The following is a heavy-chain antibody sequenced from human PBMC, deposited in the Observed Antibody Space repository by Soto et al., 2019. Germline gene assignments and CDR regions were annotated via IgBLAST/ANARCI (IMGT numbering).Heavy chain of an antibody. CDR2: ITASNGNA. Sequence: ASGKVSCKASGYTFTNYGITWVRQAPGQGLEWMGWITASNGNANYAREIQGRLTLTRDTSTNTASMELRSLRSDDTAVYYCARGASCSSTSCYDNFHYGLAVWGQGTTVTVSS. CDR1: GYTFTNYG. V-gene: IGHV1-18*01. J-gene: IGHJ6*02. D-gene: IGHD2-2*01. CDR3: ARGASCSSTSCYDNFHYGLAV.